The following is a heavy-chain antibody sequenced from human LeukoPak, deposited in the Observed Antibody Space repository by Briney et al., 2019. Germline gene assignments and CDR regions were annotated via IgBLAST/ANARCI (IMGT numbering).Heavy chain of an antibody. CDR3: ARKAGGEYSSGWYDVFFDY. D-gene: IGHD6-13*01. Sequence: GGSLRLSCAASGFTFSSYEMNWVRQAPGKGLEWVSYISSSGSTIYYADSVKGRFTISRDNAKNSLYLQMNSLRAEDTAVYYCARKAGGEYSSGWYDVFFDYWGQGTLVTVSS. CDR1: GFTFSSYE. J-gene: IGHJ4*02. CDR2: ISSSGSTI. V-gene: IGHV3-48*03.